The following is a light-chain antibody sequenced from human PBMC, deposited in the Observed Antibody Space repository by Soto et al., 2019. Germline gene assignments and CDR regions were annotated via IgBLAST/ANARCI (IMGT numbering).Light chain of an antibody. CDR2: EGS. CDR3: SSYAGSNVLVV. V-gene: IGLV2-23*01. Sequence: QSALTQPGYVSGSPGQSITISCSGTSSDIGSYNLVSWYQQHPGKAPKVIIFEGSRLPSGVSSRFSGSKSGNTASLTISGLRPEDEADYYCSSYAGSNVLVVFGGGTKLTVL. J-gene: IGLJ2*01. CDR1: SSDIGSYNL.